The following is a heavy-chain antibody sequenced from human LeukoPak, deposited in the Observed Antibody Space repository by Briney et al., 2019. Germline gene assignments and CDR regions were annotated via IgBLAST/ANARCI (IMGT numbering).Heavy chain of an antibody. CDR3: AKDTPPRPHYYFDY. J-gene: IGHJ4*02. CDR2: ISGSGGST. CDR1: GFTFSSYA. V-gene: IGHV3-23*01. Sequence: GGSLRLYCAAAGFTFSSYARSWVRQAPGKGLEWVSAISGSGGSTYYADSVRGRLTVSGDNSTNTLYLQMNSLRDEDTPVYYCAKDTPPRPHYYFDYWGQGTLVTVSS. D-gene: IGHD2-15*01.